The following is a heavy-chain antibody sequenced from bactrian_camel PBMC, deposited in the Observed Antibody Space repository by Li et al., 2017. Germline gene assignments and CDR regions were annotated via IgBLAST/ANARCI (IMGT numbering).Heavy chain of an antibody. CDR1: GYTYSSHC. Sequence: HVQLVESGGGSVQAGGSLRLSCAASGYTYSSHCMGWFRQAPGKEREGVAAIDSDGSTSYADSVKGRFTISRDITKNTLYLQMTSLTPEDSATYYCAADGDRYQCYWQSVTKYKILAQGTQVTVS. CDR2: IDSDGST. D-gene: IGHD1*01. J-gene: IGHJ4*01. V-gene: IGHV3S53*01.